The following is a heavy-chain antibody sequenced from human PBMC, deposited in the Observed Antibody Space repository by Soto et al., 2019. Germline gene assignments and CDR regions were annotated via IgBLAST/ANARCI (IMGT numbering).Heavy chain of an antibody. CDR1: GGTFSSYA. CDR2: IIPIFGTA. D-gene: IGHD6-19*01. V-gene: IGHV1-69*01. Sequence: QVQLVQSGAEVKKPGSSVKVSCKASGGTFSSYAISWVRQAPGQGLEWMGGIIPIFGTANYAQKFQGRVTITADETTSTAYMERSSLRAEDTAVYYCARSRAPRGELRESVAGPYGMDVWGQGTTVTVSS. CDR3: ARSRAPRGELRESVAGPYGMDV. J-gene: IGHJ6*02.